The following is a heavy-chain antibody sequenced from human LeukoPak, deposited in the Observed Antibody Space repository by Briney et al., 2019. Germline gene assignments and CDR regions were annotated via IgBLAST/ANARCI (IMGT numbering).Heavy chain of an antibody. V-gene: IGHV3-53*01. CDR2: LYSDGNT. J-gene: IGHJ4*02. D-gene: IGHD1-14*01. Sequence: GGSLRLSCAASGFTVITNDMTWVRQAPGKGLEWVSVLYSDGNTKYADSVQGRFTISRDNSKNTLYLEMNSLSPDDTAVYYCARGVEPLAANTLAYWGQGTLVIVSS. CDR1: GFTVITND. CDR3: ARGVEPLAANTLAY.